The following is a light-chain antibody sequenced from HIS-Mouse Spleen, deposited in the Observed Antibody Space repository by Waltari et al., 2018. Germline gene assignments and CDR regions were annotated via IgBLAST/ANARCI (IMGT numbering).Light chain of an antibody. CDR2: EDS. J-gene: IGLJ2*01. CDR1: ALPKKY. V-gene: IGLV3-10*01. Sequence: SYELTQPPSVSVSPGQTARITCSGDALPKKYAYWYQQKSGQAPVLVIYEDSKRPSGIPGRFSGSSSGTMATLTISGAQEEDEADYYCYSTDSSGNHRVFGGGTKLTVL. CDR3: YSTDSSGNHRV.